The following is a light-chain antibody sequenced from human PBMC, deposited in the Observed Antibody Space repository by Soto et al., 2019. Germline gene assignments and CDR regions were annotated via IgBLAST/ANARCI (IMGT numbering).Light chain of an antibody. CDR3: QQYGSSPPST. V-gene: IGKV3-20*01. CDR1: QSVTNSY. J-gene: IGKJ4*01. Sequence: EIVLTQSPGTLSLSPGERATLSCRASQSVTNSYLTWYQQKPGQAPRLLIYGASGRATGIPDRFSGSGSGTDFTLTTSRLEPEDFAVYYCQQYGSSPPSTFGGGTKVEIK. CDR2: GAS.